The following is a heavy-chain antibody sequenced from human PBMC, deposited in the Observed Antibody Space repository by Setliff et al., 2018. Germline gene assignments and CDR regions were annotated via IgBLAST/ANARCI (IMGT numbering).Heavy chain of an antibody. V-gene: IGHV3-49*04. CDR1: GFTFGDYA. CDR2: IRSKAYGGTT. Sequence: PGGSLRLSCTASGFTFGDYAMSWVRQAPGKGLEWVGFIRSKAYGGTTEYAASVKGRFTISRDDSKNTLYLQMNSLKTEDTAVYYCTTFGPWFYYYYYYMDVWGKGTTVTVSS. D-gene: IGHD3-10*01. CDR3: TTFGPWFYYYYYYMDV. J-gene: IGHJ6*03.